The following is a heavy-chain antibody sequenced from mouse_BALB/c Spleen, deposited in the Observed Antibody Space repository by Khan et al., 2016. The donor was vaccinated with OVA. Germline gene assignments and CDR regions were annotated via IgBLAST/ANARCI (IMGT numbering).Heavy chain of an antibody. CDR1: GFSLTSYG. CDR3: ARGNFYAMDY. J-gene: IGHJ4*01. Sequence: QVQLKESGPGLVAPSQSLSITCTVSGFSLTSYGVHWVRQPPGKGLEWLIVIWSDGASTYNSALKSRLSISKDNSKSQVFLKMNCLQTDDTAMYYCARGNFYAMDYWGQGTSVTVSS. V-gene: IGHV2-6*02. CDR2: IWSDGAS. D-gene: IGHD2-1*01.